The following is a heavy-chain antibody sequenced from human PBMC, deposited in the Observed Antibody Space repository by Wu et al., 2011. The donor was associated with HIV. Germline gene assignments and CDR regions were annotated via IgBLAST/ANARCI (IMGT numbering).Heavy chain of an antibody. J-gene: IGHJ2*01. Sequence: QAQLVQSGAEVREPGSSVKVSCKASGGTLRKYAFSWVRQAPGQGLEWMGWINPNSGDTNYAQRFQGRVTMTRDTSISTAYMELSRLRSDDTAVYYCARGHLISMIVGPGYWYSISGAVAPGHCLL. D-gene: IGHD3-22*01. CDR1: GGTLRKYA. V-gene: IGHV1-2*02. CDR3: ARGHLISMIVGPGYWYSIS. CDR2: INPNSGDT.